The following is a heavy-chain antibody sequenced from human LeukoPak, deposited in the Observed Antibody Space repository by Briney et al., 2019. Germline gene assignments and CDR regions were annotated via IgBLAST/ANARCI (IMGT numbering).Heavy chain of an antibody. CDR2: IIPIFGTA. CDR1: GYTFTSYG. CDR3: AGGATSRYCSSTSCWRFDP. Sequence: SVKVSCKASGYTFTSYGISWVRQAPGQGLEWMGGIIPIFGTANYAQKFQGRVTITADESTSTAYMELSSLRSEDTAVYYCAGGATSRYCSSTSCWRFDPWGQGTLVTVSS. D-gene: IGHD2-2*01. V-gene: IGHV1-69*13. J-gene: IGHJ5*02.